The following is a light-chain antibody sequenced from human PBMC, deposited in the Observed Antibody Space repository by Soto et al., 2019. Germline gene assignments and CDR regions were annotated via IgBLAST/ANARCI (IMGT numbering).Light chain of an antibody. J-gene: IGKJ2*01. V-gene: IGKV1-12*01. CDR3: QQANSFPHT. CDR1: QTINNF. Sequence: DIQMTQSPSSLFASVGDRVTVTCRASQTINNFLNWYHQKPGKAPKLLIYATSTLQSGVPSRFSGSGSGTHFTLTITSLQPEDFATYYCQQANSFPHTFGQGTKLEIK. CDR2: ATS.